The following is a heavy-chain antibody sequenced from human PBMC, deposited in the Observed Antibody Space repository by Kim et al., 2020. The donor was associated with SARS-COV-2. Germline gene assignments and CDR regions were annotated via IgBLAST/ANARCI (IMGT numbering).Heavy chain of an antibody. V-gene: IGHV3-23*01. CDR2: GGST. J-gene: IGHJ4*02. Sequence: GGSTYYADSVKGRFTISRDNSKNTLYLQMNSLRAEDTAVYYCANRAAGTVWGQGTLVTVSS. CDR3: ANRAAGTV. D-gene: IGHD6-13*01.